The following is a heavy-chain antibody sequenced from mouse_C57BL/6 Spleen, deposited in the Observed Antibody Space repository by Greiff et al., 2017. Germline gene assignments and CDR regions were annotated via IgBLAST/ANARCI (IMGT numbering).Heavy chain of an antibody. Sequence: VQLQQSVAELVRPGASVKLSCTASGFNIKNTYMHWVKQRPEQGLEWIGRIDPANGNTKYAPKFQGKATITADTSSNTAYLQLSSLTSEDTSIYYCALYYYCSSYEMDYWGQGTSVTVSS. J-gene: IGHJ4*01. V-gene: IGHV14-3*01. CDR1: GFNIKNTY. CDR3: ALYYYCSSYEMDY. CDR2: IDPANGNT. D-gene: IGHD1-1*01.